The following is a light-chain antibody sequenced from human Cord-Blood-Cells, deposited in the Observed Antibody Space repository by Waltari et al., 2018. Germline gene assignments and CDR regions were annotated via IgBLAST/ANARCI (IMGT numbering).Light chain of an antibody. V-gene: IGLV2-23*01. Sequence: QSALTQPASVSGSPGQSITISCTGTSSDVGSYNLVSWYQQHPGKAPKLRIYEGSKRPSGVSNRFSGCKSGNTASLTISGLQAEDEADYYCCSYAGSSTSWVFGGGTKLTVL. J-gene: IGLJ3*02. CDR2: EGS. CDR3: CSYAGSSTSWV. CDR1: SSDVGSYNL.